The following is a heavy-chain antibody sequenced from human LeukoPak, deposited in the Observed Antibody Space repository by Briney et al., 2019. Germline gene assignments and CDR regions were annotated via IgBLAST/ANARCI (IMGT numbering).Heavy chain of an antibody. J-gene: IGHJ3*02. V-gene: IGHV3-23*01. CDR1: GFTFSSYA. D-gene: IGHD3-22*01. CDR2: ISGSGGST. CDR3: AAERYRSGYLYAFDI. Sequence: SGGSLRLSCAASGFTFSSYAMSWVRQAPGKGLEWVSAISGSGGSTYYADSVKGRFTISRDNSKNTLYLQMNSLRAEDTAVYYCAAERYRSGYLYAFDIWGQGTMVTVSS.